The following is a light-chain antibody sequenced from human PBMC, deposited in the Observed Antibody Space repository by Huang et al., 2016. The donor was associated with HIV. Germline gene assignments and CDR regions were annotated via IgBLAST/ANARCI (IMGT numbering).Light chain of an antibody. CDR1: QDISNY. V-gene: IGKV1-17*03. CDR2: AAS. Sequence: DIQLTQSPSAMSASVGDRVSITCRASQDISNYLAWFQQKPGGAPKRLIYAASSLQSGVPSRFSGSRSGRKFTLTISNLQPEDLATYYCLQHHVYPRTFGQGTNV. CDR3: LQHHVYPRT. J-gene: IGKJ1*01.